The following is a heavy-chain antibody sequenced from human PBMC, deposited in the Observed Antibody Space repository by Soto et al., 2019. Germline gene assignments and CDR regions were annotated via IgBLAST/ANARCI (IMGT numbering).Heavy chain of an antibody. CDR1: GYTFTGYY. J-gene: IGHJ4*02. Sequence: ASVKVSCKASGYTFTGYYMHWVRQAPGQGLEWMGWINPNSGGTNYAQKFQGRVTMTRDTSISTACMELSRLRSDDTAVYYCARVNVVVVAATREYYFDYWGQGTLVTVSS. V-gene: IGHV1-2*02. CDR2: INPNSGGT. D-gene: IGHD2-15*01. CDR3: ARVNVVVVAATREYYFDY.